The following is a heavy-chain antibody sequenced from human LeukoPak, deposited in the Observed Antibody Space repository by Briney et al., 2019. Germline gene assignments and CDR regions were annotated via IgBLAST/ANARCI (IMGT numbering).Heavy chain of an antibody. CDR3: AKAKWIQLWLSPGAFDI. V-gene: IGHV3-23*01. CDR1: GFTFSSYA. Sequence: GGSLRLSCAASGFTFSSYAMSWVRQAPGKGLEWVSAISGNGGSTYYADSVKGRFTISRDNSKNTLYLQMNSLRAEDTAVYYCAKAKWIQLWLSPGAFDIWGQGTMVTVSS. CDR2: ISGNGGST. J-gene: IGHJ3*02. D-gene: IGHD5-18*01.